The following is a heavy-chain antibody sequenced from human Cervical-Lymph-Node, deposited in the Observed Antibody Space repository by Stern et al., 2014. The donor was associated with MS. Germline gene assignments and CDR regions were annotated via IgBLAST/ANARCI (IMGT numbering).Heavy chain of an antibody. D-gene: IGHD4-17*01. V-gene: IGHV1-3*01. CDR2: INAGNGDT. Sequence: QVQLVQSGAEVKKPGASVKGSCKASGYTFTRYAINWVRQAPGQRPEWMGWINAGNGDTNYAQKFQDRVTFTRDTSASTSYMELSSLRSEDTAVYYCASRGETTTGYYFDYWGQGTLVTVSS. CDR3: ASRGETTTGYYFDY. J-gene: IGHJ4*02. CDR1: GYTFTRYA.